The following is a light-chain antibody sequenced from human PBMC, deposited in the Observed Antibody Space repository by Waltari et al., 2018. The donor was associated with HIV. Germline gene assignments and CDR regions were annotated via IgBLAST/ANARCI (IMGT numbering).Light chain of an antibody. Sequence: DIVMTQSPDSLAVALGARATINCKSSQSVLYSSNNKNYLAWYPQKPGQPPKLLIYWSSTRESGVPDRFSGSGSGTDFTLTISSLQAEDVAVYYCQQYYSTPWTFGQGTKVEIK. J-gene: IGKJ1*01. CDR3: QQYYSTPWT. CDR1: QSVLYSSNNKNY. V-gene: IGKV4-1*01. CDR2: WSS.